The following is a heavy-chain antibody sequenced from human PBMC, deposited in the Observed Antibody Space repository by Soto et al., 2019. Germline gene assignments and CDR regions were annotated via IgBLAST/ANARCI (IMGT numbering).Heavy chain of an antibody. D-gene: IGHD3-22*01. CDR3: ARDLGYYESDGYFDY. V-gene: IGHV3-11*01. CDR2: ISSSGSII. J-gene: IGHJ4*02. CDR1: GFTFIDNY. Sequence: GGSLRLSCAASGFTFIDNYMSWIRQAPGKGLEWVSYISSSGSIIYYADSVKGRFTISRDNAKNSLYLQMNSLRVEDTAVYYCARDLGYYESDGYFDYWGQGALVTVSS.